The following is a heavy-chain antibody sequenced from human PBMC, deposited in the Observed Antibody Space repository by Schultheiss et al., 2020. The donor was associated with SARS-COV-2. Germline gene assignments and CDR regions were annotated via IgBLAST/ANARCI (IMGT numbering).Heavy chain of an antibody. Sequence: ASVKVSCKTSGYTFTSHGISWVRQAPGQGLEWMGWINPNSGGTNYAQKFQGWVTMTRDTSISTAYMELSRLTSEDTAVYYCASGEYGDYFHYWGQGTLVTVSS. D-gene: IGHD4/OR15-4a*01. V-gene: IGHV1-2*04. J-gene: IGHJ4*02. CDR2: INPNSGGT. CDR3: ASGEYGDYFHY. CDR1: GYTFTSHG.